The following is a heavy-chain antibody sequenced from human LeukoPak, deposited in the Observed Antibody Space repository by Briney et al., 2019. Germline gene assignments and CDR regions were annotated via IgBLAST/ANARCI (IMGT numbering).Heavy chain of an antibody. Sequence: SETLSLTCTVSGGSISSYYWSWIRQPAGKGLEWIGRIYTSGSTNYNPSLKCRVTMSVDTSKNQFSLKLSSVTAADTAVYYCARHRRYSSSWFPLDFDYWGQGTLVTVSS. V-gene: IGHV4-4*07. CDR1: GGSISSYY. CDR2: IYTSGST. CDR3: ARHRRYSSSWFPLDFDY. J-gene: IGHJ4*02. D-gene: IGHD6-13*01.